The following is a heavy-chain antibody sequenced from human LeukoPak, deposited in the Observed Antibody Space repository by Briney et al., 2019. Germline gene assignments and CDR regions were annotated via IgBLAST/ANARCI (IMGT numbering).Heavy chain of an antibody. Sequence: GGSLRLSCAASGFTFSSYEMNWVRQAPGKGLEGVSYISSSGSTIYYAVSVKGRFTIPRDNAKNSLYLQMNSLRAEDTAVYYCARDWLGYCSSTSCPESSAFDIWGQGTMVTVSS. CDR3: ARDWLGYCSSTSCPESSAFDI. J-gene: IGHJ3*02. CDR2: ISSSGSTI. CDR1: GFTFSSYE. V-gene: IGHV3-48*03. D-gene: IGHD2-2*01.